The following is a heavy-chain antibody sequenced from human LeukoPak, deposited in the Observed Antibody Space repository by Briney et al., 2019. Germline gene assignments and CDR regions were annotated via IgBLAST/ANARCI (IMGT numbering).Heavy chain of an antibody. CDR3: AKGSYYDSSGSFYFDY. CDR2: ISGSGDNT. Sequence: GGSLRLSCVASGFTFSDYAMTWVRLAPGKGLEWVSGISGSGDNTYYADSVKGRFTISRDNSKNTLYVQVNSLGTEDTAAYYCAKGSYYDSSGSFYFDYWGQGTLVTVSS. CDR1: GFTFSDYA. J-gene: IGHJ4*02. V-gene: IGHV3-23*01. D-gene: IGHD3-22*01.